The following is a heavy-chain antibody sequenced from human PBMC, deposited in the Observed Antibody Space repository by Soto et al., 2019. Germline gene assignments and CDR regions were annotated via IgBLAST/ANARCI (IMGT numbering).Heavy chain of an antibody. D-gene: IGHD4-4*01. CDR3: ARDLPTTIAYRNYYYYYYGMDV. CDR1: CYTFASCG. CDR2: ISAYNGNT. Sequence: ASVKVSCTASCYTFASCGISWVRQSPEQGLEWMGLISAYNGNTNYAQKLQGRVTMTTETSTSTAYVELRRLRSDDTDVYYCARDLPTTIAYRNYYYYYYGMDVWGQGTTVTVS. V-gene: IGHV1-18*04. J-gene: IGHJ6*02.